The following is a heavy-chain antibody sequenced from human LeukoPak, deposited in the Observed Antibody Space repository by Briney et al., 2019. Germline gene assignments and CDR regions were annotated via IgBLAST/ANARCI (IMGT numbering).Heavy chain of an antibody. CDR3: AWTRDGYLRY. V-gene: IGHV4-34*01. Sequence: SETLSLTCAVYGGASSGYYGTWMRQAPGKGLEWIGEIDHQGSTNYNPSLKSRVTISVDTSKSQFSLRLSSVTAADTAVYYCAWTRDGYLRYWGQGTLVFVSS. J-gene: IGHJ4*02. CDR2: IDHQGST. D-gene: IGHD5-24*01. CDR1: GGASSGYY.